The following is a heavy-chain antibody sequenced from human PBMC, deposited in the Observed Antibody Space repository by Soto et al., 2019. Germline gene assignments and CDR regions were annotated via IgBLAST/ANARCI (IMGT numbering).Heavy chain of an antibody. V-gene: IGHV4-4*07. CDR2: IYTSGST. CDR3: AREAVTTLYFDY. D-gene: IGHD4-4*01. J-gene: IGHJ4*02. CDR1: GGSISSYY. Sequence: PSETLSLTWTVSGGSISSYYWSWIRQPAGKGLEWIGRIYTSGSTNYNPSLKSRVTMSVDTSKSQFSLKLSSVTAADTAVYYCAREAVTTLYFDYWGQGTLVTVSS.